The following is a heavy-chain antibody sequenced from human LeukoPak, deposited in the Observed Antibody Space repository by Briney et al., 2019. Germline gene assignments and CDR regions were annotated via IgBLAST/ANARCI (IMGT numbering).Heavy chain of an antibody. D-gene: IGHD6-13*01. Sequence: PSETMSLTCTVSGGSISSSSYYWGWIRQPPGKGLEWIGSIYYSGSTYYNPSLKSRVTISVDTSKNQFSLKLSSVTAADTAVYYCARVFSSSWLDAFDIWGQGTMVTVSS. CDR3: ARVFSSSWLDAFDI. CDR2: IYYSGST. V-gene: IGHV4-39*07. J-gene: IGHJ3*02. CDR1: GGSISSSSYY.